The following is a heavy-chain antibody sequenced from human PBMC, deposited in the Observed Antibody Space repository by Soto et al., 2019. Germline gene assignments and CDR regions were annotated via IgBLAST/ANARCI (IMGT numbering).Heavy chain of an antibody. V-gene: IGHV4-59*01. D-gene: IGHD3-10*01. CDR3: ARDASPYYGSGSYMAWFDP. J-gene: IGHJ5*02. CDR1: GGSISSYY. Sequence: QVQLQESGPGLVKPSETLSLTCTVSGGSISSYYWSWIRQPPGKGLEWIGYIYYSGSTNYNPSLKSRVTISVDTSKNQFSLKLSSVTAADTAVYYCARDASPYYGSGSYMAWFDPWGQGTLVTVSS. CDR2: IYYSGST.